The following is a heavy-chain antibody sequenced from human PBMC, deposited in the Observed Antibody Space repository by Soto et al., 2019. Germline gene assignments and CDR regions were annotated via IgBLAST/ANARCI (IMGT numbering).Heavy chain of an antibody. J-gene: IGHJ4*02. V-gene: IGHV4-39*01. Sequence: PXETLSLTCTVSGDSMSSSRYYWGWVRQPPGKGLEWIGSIYYRGSTYYSPSLKSRVTISVDTSKNQFSLKLSSVTAADTAVYYCARHLHPTTGYCPSTSCYHFDYWGQGTLVTVSS. D-gene: IGHD2-2*01. CDR3: ARHLHPTTGYCPSTSCYHFDY. CDR2: IYYRGST. CDR1: GDSMSSSRYY.